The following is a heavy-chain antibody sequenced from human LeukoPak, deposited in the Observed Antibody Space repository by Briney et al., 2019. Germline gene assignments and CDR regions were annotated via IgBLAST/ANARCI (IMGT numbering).Heavy chain of an antibody. V-gene: IGHV3-23*01. D-gene: IGHD1-14*01. J-gene: IGHJ6*02. CDR3: ARESEGPFNHYYYYYYGMDV. Sequence: PGGSLRLSCAASGFTFSSYAMSWVRQAPGKGLEWVSTITTSDGNTYYADSVKGRFTISRDNSKNTLYLQMNSLRAEDTAVYYCARESEGPFNHYYYYYYGMDVWGQGTTVTVSS. CDR1: GFTFSSYA. CDR2: ITTSDGNT.